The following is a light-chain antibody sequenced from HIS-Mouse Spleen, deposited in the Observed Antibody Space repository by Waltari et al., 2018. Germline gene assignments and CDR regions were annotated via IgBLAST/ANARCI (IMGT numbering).Light chain of an antibody. CDR3: NSRDSSGNHVV. CDR2: GKN. J-gene: IGLJ2*01. Sequence: SSELTQDPAVSVALGPTVRITCQGDSPRSHYANWYQQKPGKAPVLVIYGKNNRPSGIPDRFSGSSSGNTASLTITGAQAEDEADYYCNSRDSSGNHVVFGGGTKLTVL. CDR1: SPRSHY. V-gene: IGLV3-19*01.